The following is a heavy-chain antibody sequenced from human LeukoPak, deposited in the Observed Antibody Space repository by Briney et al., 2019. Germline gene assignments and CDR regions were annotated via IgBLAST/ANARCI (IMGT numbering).Heavy chain of an antibody. J-gene: IGHJ4*02. CDR3: ARLGIAVAGDFDY. CDR1: GSRFTSYW. CDR2: IYPGDSDT. V-gene: IGHV5-51*01. Sequence: GASLKISFKGSGSRFTSYWIGWVRQMPGKGLEWMGIIYPGDSDTRYSPSFQGQVTISADKSISNAYLQWSSLKASDTAMYYCARLGIAVAGDFDYWGQGTLVTVSS. D-gene: IGHD6-19*01.